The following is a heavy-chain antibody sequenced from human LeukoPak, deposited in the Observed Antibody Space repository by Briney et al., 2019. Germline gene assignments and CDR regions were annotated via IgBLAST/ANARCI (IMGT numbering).Heavy chain of an antibody. CDR2: FYYTGST. Sequence: SETLSLTCTVSGGSISSNGYYWGWIRQPPGKGLEWIGSFYYTGSTFYSPSLKSRVTISVDTSKNQFSLKLSSVTAADTAIYYCARHVTVATIGWLGSWGQGTLVTVSS. V-gene: IGHV4-39*01. D-gene: IGHD5-12*01. CDR1: GGSISSNGYY. CDR3: ARHVTVATIGWLGS. J-gene: IGHJ1*01.